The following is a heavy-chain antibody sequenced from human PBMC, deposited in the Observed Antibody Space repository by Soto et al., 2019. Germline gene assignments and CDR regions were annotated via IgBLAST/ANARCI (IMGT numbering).Heavy chain of an antibody. CDR1: GGAFSSYA. CDR3: ARDLYDSSGYYYYYYGMDV. J-gene: IGHJ6*02. Sequence: SVKVSCKASGGAFSSYAISWVRQAPGQGLEWMGGIIPIFGTANYAQKFQGRVTITADESTSTAYMELSSLRSEDTAVYYCARDLYDSSGYYYYYYGMDVWGQGTTVTVSS. D-gene: IGHD3-22*01. V-gene: IGHV1-69*13. CDR2: IIPIFGTA.